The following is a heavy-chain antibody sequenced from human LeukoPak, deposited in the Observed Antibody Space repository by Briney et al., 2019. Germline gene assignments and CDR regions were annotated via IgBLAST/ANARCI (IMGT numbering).Heavy chain of an antibody. CDR1: GYSVTSYW. J-gene: IGHJ3*02. V-gene: IGHV5-10-1*01. D-gene: IGHD2-21*02. CDR2: IDPSDSYT. Sequence: GESLKISCKGSGYSVTSYWISWVRHMPGKGLEWIGRIDPSDSYTNYSPSFQGHVTISADKSISTAYLQWSSLKASDTAMYYCARRALPPAYCGGDCFDAFDIWGQGTMVTVSS. CDR3: ARRALPPAYCGGDCFDAFDI.